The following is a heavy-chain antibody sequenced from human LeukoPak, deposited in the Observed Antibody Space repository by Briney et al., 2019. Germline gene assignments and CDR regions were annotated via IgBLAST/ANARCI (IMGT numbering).Heavy chain of an antibody. CDR3: ARVGSSGWYYYYYGMDV. V-gene: IGHV4-59*01. D-gene: IGHD6-19*01. CDR1: GGSISSYY. CDR2: IYYSGST. J-gene: IGHJ6*02. Sequence: SETLSLTCTVSGGSISSYYWSWIRQPPGKGPEWIGYIYYSGSTNYNPSLKSRVTISVDTSKNQFSLKLSSVTAADTAVYYCARVGSSGWYYYYYGMDVWGQGTTVTVSS.